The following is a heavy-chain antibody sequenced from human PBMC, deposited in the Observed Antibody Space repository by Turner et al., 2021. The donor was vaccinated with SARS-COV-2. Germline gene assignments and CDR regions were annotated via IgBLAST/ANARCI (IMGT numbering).Heavy chain of an antibody. D-gene: IGHD2-2*01. CDR2: FDPEDAET. J-gene: IGHJ5*02. CDR1: GYTLIELS. V-gene: IGHV1-24*01. CDR3: ATGTPLGYQNWFDP. Sequence: QVQLVQSGAEVKKPGASVKVSCKVSGYTLIELSMHWVRQAPGKGLEWMGGFDPEDAETIYAQKFQGRVTMTEDTSTDTAYMELSSLRSEDTAVYYCATGTPLGYQNWFDPWGQGTLVTVSS.